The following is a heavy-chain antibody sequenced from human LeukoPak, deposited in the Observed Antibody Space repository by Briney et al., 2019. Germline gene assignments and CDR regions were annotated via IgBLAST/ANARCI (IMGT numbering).Heavy chain of an antibody. V-gene: IGHV3-33*01. Sequence: GGSLRLSCAASGFTFSSYGMHWVRQAPGKGLEWVAVIWYDGSNKYYADSVKGRFTISRDNSKNTLYLQMNSLRAEDTAVYYCARGEVTMVRGVIINFDYWGQGTLVTVSS. CDR3: ARGEVTMVRGVIINFDY. CDR2: IWYDGSNK. D-gene: IGHD3-10*01. J-gene: IGHJ4*02. CDR1: GFTFSSYG.